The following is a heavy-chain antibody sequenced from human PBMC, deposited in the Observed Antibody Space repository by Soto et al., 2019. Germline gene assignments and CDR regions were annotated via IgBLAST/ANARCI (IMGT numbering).Heavy chain of an antibody. V-gene: IGHV3-49*03. Sequence: GGSLRLSCTTSGFTFGAYALSWFRQAPGKGLEWVGFSRSKGYGGTTEFAASVRGRFTISRDDSNSIAYLQMNSQKTEDTAVYYCTRGMYTAYETAPLFFDFWGQGTLVTVSS. J-gene: IGHJ4*02. D-gene: IGHD5-12*01. CDR2: SRSKGYGGTT. CDR3: TRGMYTAYETAPLFFDF. CDR1: GFTFGAYA.